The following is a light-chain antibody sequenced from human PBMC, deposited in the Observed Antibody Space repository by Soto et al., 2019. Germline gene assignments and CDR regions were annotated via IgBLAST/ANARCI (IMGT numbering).Light chain of an antibody. CDR1: SSDIGGYNY. CDR3: TSHAGSHTLV. Sequence: QSVLTQPPSASGSPGQSVPISCTGTSSDIGGYNYVSWYQQHPGKAPKIRIYEVSKRPSGVPDRFSGSKSGNAASLTVSGSQAADEGYYFCTSHAGSHTLVFAVGTKVTVL. CDR2: EVS. J-gene: IGLJ3*02. V-gene: IGLV2-8*01.